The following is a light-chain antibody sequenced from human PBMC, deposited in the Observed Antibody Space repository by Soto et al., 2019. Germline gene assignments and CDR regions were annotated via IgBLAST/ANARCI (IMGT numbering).Light chain of an antibody. V-gene: IGKV3-15*01. CDR1: QSVSSN. CDR2: GAS. Sequence: EIAMTQSPATLSASLGERVTLSCRASQSVSSNLAWYQQKPGQAPRLLIYGASTRATGIPARFSGSGSGTEFTLTISSLQSGDFAVYYCQQYNNCPWTFGQGTKVDIK. J-gene: IGKJ1*01. CDR3: QQYNNCPWT.